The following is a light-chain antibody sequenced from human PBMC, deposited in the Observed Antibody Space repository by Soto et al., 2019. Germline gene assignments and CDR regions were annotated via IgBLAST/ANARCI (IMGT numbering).Light chain of an antibody. CDR3: QQFNSYPT. Sequence: AIQLTQSPSSLSASVGDRVTITCRASQGISSALAWYQQKPGKAPKLLIYDASSLESGVPSRFSGSGSGTDFTLTISSLQSEDFATYYCQQFNSYPTFGQGTKVEIK. CDR1: QGISSA. V-gene: IGKV1-13*02. CDR2: DAS. J-gene: IGKJ1*01.